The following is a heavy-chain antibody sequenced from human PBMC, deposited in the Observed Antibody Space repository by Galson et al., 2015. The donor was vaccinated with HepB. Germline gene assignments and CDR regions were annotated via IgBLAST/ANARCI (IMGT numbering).Heavy chain of an antibody. Sequence: SLRLSCAASGFTFSSYGMHWVRQAPGKGLEWVAVIWYDGSNKYYADSVKGRFTISRDKSKNTLYLQMNSLRAEDTAVYYCARGGDGYNAGDYWGQGTLVTVSS. J-gene: IGHJ4*02. CDR2: IWYDGSNK. D-gene: IGHD5-24*01. CDR1: GFTFSSYG. CDR3: ARGGDGYNAGDY. V-gene: IGHV3-33*01.